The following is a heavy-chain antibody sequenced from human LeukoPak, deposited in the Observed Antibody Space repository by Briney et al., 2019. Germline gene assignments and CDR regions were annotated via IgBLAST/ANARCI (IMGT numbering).Heavy chain of an antibody. CDR1: GYTFTGYH. CDR2: INPNSGDT. CDR3: ARDYCSSTSCLLDY. D-gene: IGHD2-2*01. V-gene: IGHV1-2*06. J-gene: IGHJ4*02. Sequence: EASVKVSCKASGYTFTGYHMHWVRQAPGQGLEWMGRINPNSGDTNNAQKFQGRVTMTRDTSISTAYMDLSRLTSDDTAVYYCARDYCSSTSCLLDYWGQGTLVTVSS.